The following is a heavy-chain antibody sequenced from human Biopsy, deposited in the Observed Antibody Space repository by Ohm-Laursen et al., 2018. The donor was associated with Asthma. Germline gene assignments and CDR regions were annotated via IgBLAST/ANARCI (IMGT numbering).Heavy chain of an antibody. D-gene: IGHD2-2*01. CDR3: ARGSGSSRSYPDAFDV. V-gene: IGHV4-59*01. Sequence: SETLSLTWTVSGGSITSFYWSWIRQPPGRGLEWIGYIYFSGNTSYNPSLKRRVTISIDTSKNHFSLKLTSVTAAATAVYYCARGSGSSRSYPDAFDVWGQGTMVTVS. J-gene: IGHJ3*01. CDR2: IYFSGNT. CDR1: GGSITSFY.